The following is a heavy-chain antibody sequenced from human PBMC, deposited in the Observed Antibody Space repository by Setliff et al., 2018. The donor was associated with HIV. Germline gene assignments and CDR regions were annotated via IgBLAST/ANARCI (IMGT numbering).Heavy chain of an antibody. V-gene: IGHV4-34*01. CDR1: GGSFSGYY. CDR3: ARNSQKGIQPLLLAS. Sequence: SETLSLTCAVYGGSFSGYYWSWIRQPPGKGLEWIGEINHSGSTNYNSSLKSRVTISVDTSKNQFSLMLDSVTAADTAVYYCARNSQKGIQPLLLASWGPGTLVTVSS. D-gene: IGHD1-1*01. J-gene: IGHJ4*02. CDR2: INHSGST.